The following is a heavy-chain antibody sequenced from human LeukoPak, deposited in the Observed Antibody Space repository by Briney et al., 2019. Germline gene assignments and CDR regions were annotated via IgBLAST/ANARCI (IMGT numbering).Heavy chain of an antibody. V-gene: IGHV1-46*01. CDR3: ARVGSVDTSGYYDY. D-gene: IGHD3-22*01. J-gene: IGHJ4*02. CDR2: INPSGGSP. CDR1: GYAFTTYY. Sequence: ASVKVSCKASGYAFTTYYIHWVRQAPGQGLEWLGIINPSGGSPTYAQKFQGRVTMTRDTSTSTVYMELSSLRSDDTAVYYCARVGSVDTSGYYDYWGQGTLVTVSS.